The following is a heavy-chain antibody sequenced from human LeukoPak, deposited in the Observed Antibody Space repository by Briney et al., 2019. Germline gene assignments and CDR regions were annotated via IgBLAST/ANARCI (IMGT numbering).Heavy chain of an antibody. J-gene: IGHJ4*02. Sequence: GGSQRLSCAASGFTFSDYYMSWIRQAPAKGVEWVSYISSSGSTIYYADSVKGRFTISRDNAKNSLYLQMNSLRAEDTAVYYCARGGGSPTTELDYWGQGTLVTVSS. V-gene: IGHV3-11*01. CDR1: GFTFSDYY. CDR2: ISSSGSTI. D-gene: IGHD1-26*01. CDR3: ARGGGSPTTELDY.